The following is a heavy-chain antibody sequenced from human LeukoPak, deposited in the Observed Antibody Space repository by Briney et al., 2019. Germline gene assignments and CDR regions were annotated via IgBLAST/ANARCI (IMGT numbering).Heavy chain of an antibody. CDR2: INHSGST. Sequence: SETLSLTCAVYGGSFSGYYWSWIRQPPGKGLEWIGEINHSGSTNYNPSLKSRVTISVDTSKNQFSLKLSSVTAADTAVYYCARGRGYDSSGYPYYFGYWGQGTLVTVSS. D-gene: IGHD3-22*01. CDR1: GGSFSGYY. J-gene: IGHJ4*02. CDR3: ARGRGYDSSGYPYYFGY. V-gene: IGHV4-34*01.